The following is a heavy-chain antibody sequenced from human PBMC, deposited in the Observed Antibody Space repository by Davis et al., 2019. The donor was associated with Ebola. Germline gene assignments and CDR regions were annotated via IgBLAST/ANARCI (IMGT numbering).Heavy chain of an antibody. Sequence: GGSLRLSCAASGFTVSSNHMSWVRQAPGKGLEWVSVIYDHSTAYADSVRGRIIISRDKSNNTLYLEMNSLRVDDTAVYYCATTQWLREFDNWGQGTLVTVSS. CDR2: IYDHST. CDR3: ATTQWLREFDN. V-gene: IGHV3-53*05. CDR1: GFTVSSNH. J-gene: IGHJ4*02. D-gene: IGHD6-19*01.